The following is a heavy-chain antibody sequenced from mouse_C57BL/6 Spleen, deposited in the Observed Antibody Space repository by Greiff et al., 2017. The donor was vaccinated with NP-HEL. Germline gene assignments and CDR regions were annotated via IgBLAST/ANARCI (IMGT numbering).Heavy chain of an antibody. D-gene: IGHD1-1*01. V-gene: IGHV1-52*01. J-gene: IGHJ3*01. CDR2: IDPSDSET. CDR3: ARSATVVEGAWFAY. Sequence: QVQLQQPGAELVRPGSSVKLSCKASGYTFTSYWMHWVKQRPIQGLEWIGNIDPSDSETHYNQKFKDKATLTVDKSSSTAYMQLSSLTSEDSAVYYGARSATVVEGAWFAYWGQGTLVTVSA. CDR1: GYTFTSYW.